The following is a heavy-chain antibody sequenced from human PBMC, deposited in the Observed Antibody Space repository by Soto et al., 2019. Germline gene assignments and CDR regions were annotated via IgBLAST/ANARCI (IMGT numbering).Heavy chain of an antibody. CDR1: GFTFSYG. D-gene: IGHD2-15*01. Sequence: VQLLESGGALIQPGGSLRLSCAASGFTFSYGIHWLRQAPGTGLEWVAYISYDSSNKFYGDSVKGRFTISRDNSKNTQYLQMNSLRAEDTAVYYCAKLVIGYCSGNTCDDYWGQGTLVAVSS. J-gene: IGHJ4*02. V-gene: IGHV3-30*18. CDR2: ISYDSSNK. CDR3: AKLVIGYCSGNTCDDY.